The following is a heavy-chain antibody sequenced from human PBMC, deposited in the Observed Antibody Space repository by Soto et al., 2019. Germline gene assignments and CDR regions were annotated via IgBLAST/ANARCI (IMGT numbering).Heavy chain of an antibody. CDR2: ISYDGSKK. V-gene: IGHV3-30-3*01. CDR3: ASGSSTQEGWFDP. CDR1: GVTFSSHA. Sequence: GGSLRLSCAASGVTFSSHAMHWVRQAPGKGLEWVAVISYDGSKKYYADSVKGRFTISRDNSKNTLSLQMNSLRNEDTAVYYCASGSSTQEGWFDPWGQGTLVTVSS. D-gene: IGHD2-2*01. J-gene: IGHJ5*02.